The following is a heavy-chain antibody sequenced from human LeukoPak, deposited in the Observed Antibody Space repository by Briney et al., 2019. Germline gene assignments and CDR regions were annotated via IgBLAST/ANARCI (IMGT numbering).Heavy chain of an antibody. Sequence: GGSLRLSCAASGFTFDDYAMHWVRQAPGKGLEWVSGISWNSGSIGYADSVKGRFTISRDNSKNTLYLQMNSLRAEDTAVYYCARVKDTAMVYSSGWYRDAFDIWGQGTMVTVSS. CDR1: GFTFDDYA. D-gene: IGHD6-19*01. J-gene: IGHJ3*02. V-gene: IGHV3-9*01. CDR2: ISWNSGSI. CDR3: ARVKDTAMVYSSGWYRDAFDI.